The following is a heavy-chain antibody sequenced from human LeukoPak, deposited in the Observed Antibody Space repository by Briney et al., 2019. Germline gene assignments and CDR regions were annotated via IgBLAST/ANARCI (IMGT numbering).Heavy chain of an antibody. CDR2: IWYDGKNDQ. Sequence: GGSLRLSCAVSRFTFSRYGMHWLRQAPGKGMEWVAFIWYDGKNDQEYAESVKGRFTISRDNSKNTLYLQMNSLRTEDTAMYYCAKDRCSSSTCREAFEIWGQGTLVTVSS. J-gene: IGHJ3*02. CDR3: AKDRCSSSTCREAFEI. V-gene: IGHV3-30*02. D-gene: IGHD2-2*01. CDR1: RFTFSRYG.